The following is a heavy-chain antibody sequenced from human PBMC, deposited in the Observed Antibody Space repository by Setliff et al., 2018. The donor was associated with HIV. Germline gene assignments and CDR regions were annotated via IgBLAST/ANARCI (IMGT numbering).Heavy chain of an antibody. CDR2: VNRDGGA. V-gene: IGHV4-34*01. J-gene: IGHJ6*02. CDR1: AGSLTDYF. CDR3: VRVWVRGPMISPGTYFAYGLDV. D-gene: IGHD1-26*01. Sequence: PSETLSLTCAVYAGSLTDYFWTCIRQSPGKGLEWVGQVNRDGGAHYNPSLRSRVTISVDTSKNLFSLKLTSMTAADMAFSYCVRVWVRGPMISPGTYFAYGLDVCGQGTPGTVSS.